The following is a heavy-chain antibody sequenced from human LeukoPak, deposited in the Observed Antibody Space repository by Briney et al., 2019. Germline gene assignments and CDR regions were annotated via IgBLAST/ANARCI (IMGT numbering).Heavy chain of an antibody. CDR2: MYHSGNS. V-gene: IGHV4-38-2*02. CDR3: ARVYCSSTSCYVGE. CDR1: GYSVSSAYY. J-gene: IGHJ4*02. Sequence: SETLSLTCSVSGYSVSSAYYWGWIRQPPGKGLEWIGTMYHSGNSYYNPSLQSRVTISVDKSKNQFSLKLSSVTAADTAVYYCARVYCSSTSCYVGEWGQGTLVTVSS. D-gene: IGHD2-2*01.